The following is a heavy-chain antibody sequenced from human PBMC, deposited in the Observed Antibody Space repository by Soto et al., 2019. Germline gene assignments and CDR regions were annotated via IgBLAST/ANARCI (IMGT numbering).Heavy chain of an antibody. CDR3: ARGRDFGVVTEYDY. CDR2: IYYSGST. Sequence: QVQLQESGPGLVEPSQTLSLTCTVSGGSISSGGDYWSWIRQHPGKGLEWSGDIYYSGSTNSGSTFYHPYLKSRLSISIDTSKNQFSLKLSSVTAADTAVYYCARGRDFGVVTEYDYWGQGTLVTVSS. J-gene: IGHJ4*02. D-gene: IGHD3-3*01. V-gene: IGHV4-31*03. CDR1: GGSISSGGDY.